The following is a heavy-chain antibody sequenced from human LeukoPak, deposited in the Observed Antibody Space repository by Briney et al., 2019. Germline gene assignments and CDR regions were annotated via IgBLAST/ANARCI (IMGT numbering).Heavy chain of an antibody. J-gene: IGHJ3*02. CDR2: FDPEDGET. CDR1: GYTLTELS. CDR3: ATPTYGDYARDAFDI. Sequence: GASVKVSCKVSGYTLTELSMHWVRQAPGKGVEWMGGFDPEDGETIYAQKFQGRVTMTEDTSTDTAYMELSSLRSEDTAVYYCATPTYGDYARDAFDIWGQGTMVTVSS. V-gene: IGHV1-24*01. D-gene: IGHD4-17*01.